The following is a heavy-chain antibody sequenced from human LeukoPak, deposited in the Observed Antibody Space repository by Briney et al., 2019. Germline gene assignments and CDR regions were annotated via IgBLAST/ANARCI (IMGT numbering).Heavy chain of an antibody. CDR2: IYTSGST. CDR1: GGSISSSSYY. CDR3: ASGGITMVRGVIREGWFDP. D-gene: IGHD3-10*01. V-gene: IGHV4-61*02. J-gene: IGHJ5*02. Sequence: SETLSLTCTVSGGSISSSSYYWSWIRQPAGKGLEWIGRIYTSGSTNYNPSLKSRVTISVDTSKNQFSLKLSSVTAADTAVYYCASGGITMVRGVIREGWFDPWGQGTLVTVSS.